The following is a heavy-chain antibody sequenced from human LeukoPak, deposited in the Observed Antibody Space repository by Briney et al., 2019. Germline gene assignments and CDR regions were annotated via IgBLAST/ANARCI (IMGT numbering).Heavy chain of an antibody. V-gene: IGHV4-34*01. CDR1: GSTFSSYA. CDR2: INHSGST. Sequence: GSLRLSCAASGSTFSSYAMSWVRQPPGKGLEWIGGINHSGSTNDNPSLKSRVTISVDTSKNQFSLKLSSVTAADTAVYYCARQNRNMVRGVIIANYYYYYYMDVWGKGTTVTISS. D-gene: IGHD3-10*01. CDR3: ARQNRNMVRGVIIANYYYYYYMDV. J-gene: IGHJ6*03.